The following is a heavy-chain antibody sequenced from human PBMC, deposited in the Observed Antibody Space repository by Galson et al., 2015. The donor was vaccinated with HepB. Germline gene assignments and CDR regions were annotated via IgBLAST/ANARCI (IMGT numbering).Heavy chain of an antibody. CDR2: INPSGGST. V-gene: IGHV1-46*01. D-gene: IGHD3-10*01. CDR3: ARDYYGSSDY. CDR1: GYTFTSYY. J-gene: IGHJ4*02. Sequence: SVKVSCKASGYTFTSYYMHWVRQAPGQGLEWMGIINPSGGSTNYAQKFQGRVTMTTDTSTRTAYMELRSLRSDDTALYYCARDYYGSSDYWGQGTLVTVSS.